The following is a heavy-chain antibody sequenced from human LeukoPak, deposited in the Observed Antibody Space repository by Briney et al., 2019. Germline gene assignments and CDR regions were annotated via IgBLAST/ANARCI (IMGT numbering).Heavy chain of an antibody. D-gene: IGHD2-15*01. Sequence: GGSLRLSCAASGFTFSSYSMNWVRQAPGKGLEWVSSISSSSSYIYYADSVKGRFTISRDNAKNSLYLQMNSLRAEDTAVYYCAGYCSVGSCPDYWGQGTLVTVSS. CDR2: ISSSSSYI. CDR1: GFTFSSYS. V-gene: IGHV3-21*01. J-gene: IGHJ4*02. CDR3: AGYCSVGSCPDY.